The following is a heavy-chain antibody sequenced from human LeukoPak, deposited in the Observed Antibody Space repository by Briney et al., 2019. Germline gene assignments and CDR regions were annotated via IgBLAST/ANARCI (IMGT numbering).Heavy chain of an antibody. V-gene: IGHV3-23*01. J-gene: IGHJ4*02. CDR3: AKGSTYSSGWFHDY. Sequence: RPGGSLRLSCAASGFTFSSYVMSWVRQAPGKGLEWVSSINGGGESTNYADSVQGRFTISRDNSKNTLDLQMNSLRDEDTATYYCAKGSTYSSGWFHDYWGQGTLITVSS. CDR2: INGGGEST. CDR1: GFTFSSYV. D-gene: IGHD6-19*01.